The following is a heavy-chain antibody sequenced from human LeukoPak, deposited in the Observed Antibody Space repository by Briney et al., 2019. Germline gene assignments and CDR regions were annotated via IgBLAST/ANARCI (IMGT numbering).Heavy chain of an antibody. CDR3: ARAPAYCGGDCYPDY. CDR2: INPSGGST. D-gene: IGHD2-21*01. J-gene: IGHJ4*02. Sequence: ASVKVSCKASGYTFTSYYMHWVRQAPGQGLEWMGIINPSGGSTSYAQKFQGRATMTRNTSTSTVYMELSSLRSEDTAVYYCARAPAYCGGDCYPDYWGQGTLVTVSS. V-gene: IGHV1-46*03. CDR1: GYTFTSYY.